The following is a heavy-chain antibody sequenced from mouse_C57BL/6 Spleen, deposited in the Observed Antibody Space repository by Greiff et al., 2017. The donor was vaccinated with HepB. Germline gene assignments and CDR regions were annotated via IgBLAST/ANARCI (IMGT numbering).Heavy chain of an antibody. Sequence: EVQRVESGGGLVKPGGSLKLSCAASGFTFSSYTMSWVRQTPEKRLEWVATISGGGGNTYYPDSVKGRFTISRDNAKNTLYLQMSSLRSEDTALYYCARHANYYGSGWFAYWGQGTLVTVSA. CDR2: ISGGGGNT. J-gene: IGHJ3*01. CDR1: GFTFSSYT. CDR3: ARHANYYGSGWFAY. D-gene: IGHD1-1*01. V-gene: IGHV5-9*01.